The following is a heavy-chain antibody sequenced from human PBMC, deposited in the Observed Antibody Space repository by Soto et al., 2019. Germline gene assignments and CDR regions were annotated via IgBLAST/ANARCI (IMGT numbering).Heavy chain of an antibody. CDR2: ISYEGSIR. D-gene: IGHD6-13*01. CDR3: ATPRVGPCTMSSCCCWIFDRMDV. Sequence: VKSLRLPRVASGFTLGNYGIHWVRHAPGKGLEWGAVISYEGSIRYDADSVKGRFTICRDNSKSTLYLKMNSLRTEDTAVYYCATPRVGPCTMSSCCCWIFDRMDVLGQGNRVSVSS. V-gene: IGHV3-30*01. J-gene: IGHJ6*02. CDR1: GFTLGNYG.